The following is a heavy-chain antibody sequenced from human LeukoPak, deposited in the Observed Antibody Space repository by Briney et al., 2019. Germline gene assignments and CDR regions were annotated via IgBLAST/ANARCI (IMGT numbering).Heavy chain of an antibody. CDR1: GGSISSYY. D-gene: IGHD2-15*01. V-gene: IGHV4-59*01. Sequence: SETLSLTCTVSGGSISSYYWSWIRQPPGKGLEWIEYIYYSGSTNYNPSLKSRVTISVDTSKNQFSLKLSSVTAADTAVYYCARAILGGLLGYWGQGTLVTVSS. CDR2: IYYSGST. J-gene: IGHJ4*02. CDR3: ARAILGGLLGY.